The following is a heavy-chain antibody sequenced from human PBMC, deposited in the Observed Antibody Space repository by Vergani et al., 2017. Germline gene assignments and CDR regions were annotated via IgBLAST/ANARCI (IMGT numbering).Heavy chain of an antibody. Sequence: EVQLVESGGGLVQPGGSLRLSCAASGFTFSSYSMNWVRQAPGKGLEWVSYISSSSSTIYYADSVKGRFTISRDNAKNSLYLQMNSLRDEDTAVYYCASDTYLGIPYYGMDVWGQGTTVTVSS. CDR1: GFTFSSYS. CDR2: ISSSSSTI. J-gene: IGHJ6*02. CDR3: ASDTYLGIPYYGMDV. V-gene: IGHV3-48*02. D-gene: IGHD2-21*01.